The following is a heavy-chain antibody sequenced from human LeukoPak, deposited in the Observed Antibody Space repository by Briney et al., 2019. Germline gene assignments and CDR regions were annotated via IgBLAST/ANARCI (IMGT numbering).Heavy chain of an antibody. V-gene: IGHV3-64*01. CDR1: GFTFSNYF. CDR3: RRGGAAPAVDY. D-gene: IGHD6-25*01. J-gene: IGHJ4*02. Sequence: GGSLRLSCAASGFTFSNYFMHWVRHAPGKGLEYVSAISSDGGSTYYANSVKGRFTISRDNSKNTLYLQMGSLRAEDMAVYFCRRGGAAPAVDYWGQGTLATVSS. CDR2: ISSDGGST.